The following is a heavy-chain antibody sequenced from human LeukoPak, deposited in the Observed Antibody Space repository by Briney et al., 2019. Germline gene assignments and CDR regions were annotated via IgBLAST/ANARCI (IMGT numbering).Heavy chain of an antibody. CDR1: GGTFSSYA. J-gene: IGHJ4*02. Sequence: SVKVSCKASGGTFSSYAIGWVRQAPGQGLEWMGRIIPIFGIANYAQKFQGRVTITADKSTSTAYMELSSLRSEDTAVYYCARAAYDYGDPILHFDYWGQGTLVTVSS. CDR2: IIPIFGIA. D-gene: IGHD4-17*01. V-gene: IGHV1-69*04. CDR3: ARAAYDYGDPILHFDY.